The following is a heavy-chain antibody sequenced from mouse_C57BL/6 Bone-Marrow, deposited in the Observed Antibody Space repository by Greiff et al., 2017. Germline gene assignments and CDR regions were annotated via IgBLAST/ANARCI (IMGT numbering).Heavy chain of an antibody. D-gene: IGHD2-4*01. V-gene: IGHV1-5*01. CDR3: TGGFYDYDAWFAY. CDR2: IYPGNSDT. Sequence: VQLQQSGTVLARPGASVKMSCKTSGYTFTSYWMHWVKQRPGQGLEWIGAIYPGNSDTSYNQKFKGKAILTAVTSASTAYMELSSLTNEDSAVYYCTGGFYDYDAWFAYWGQGTLVTVSA. CDR1: GYTFTSYW. J-gene: IGHJ3*01.